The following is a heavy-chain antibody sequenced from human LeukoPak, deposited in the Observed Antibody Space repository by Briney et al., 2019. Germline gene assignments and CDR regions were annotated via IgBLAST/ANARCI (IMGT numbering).Heavy chain of an antibody. CDR3: ASSTHFGRDYYFDY. V-gene: IGHV1-2*06. Sequence: ASVKVSCKASGYTFTGYYMNWVRQAPGQGLEWMGRINPNSGGTNYAQKFQGRVTMTRDTSISTAYMELSRLRSDDTAVYYCASSTHFGRDYYFDYWGQGTLVTVSS. CDR2: INPNSGGT. J-gene: IGHJ4*02. CDR1: GYTFTGYY. D-gene: IGHD3-10*01.